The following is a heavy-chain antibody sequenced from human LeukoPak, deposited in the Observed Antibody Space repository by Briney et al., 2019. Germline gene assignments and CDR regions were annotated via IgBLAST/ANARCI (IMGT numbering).Heavy chain of an antibody. CDR3: ARPPLGRRTGWFDP. J-gene: IGHJ5*02. CDR1: GYTFTGYY. Sequence: ASVKVSCKASGYTFTGYYMHWVRQAPGQGLEWMGWINPNSGGTNYAQKFQGRVTMTRDTSISTAYMELSRLRSDGTAVYYCARPPLGRRTGWFDPWGQGTLVTVSS. D-gene: IGHD2-8*02. V-gene: IGHV1-2*02. CDR2: INPNSGGT.